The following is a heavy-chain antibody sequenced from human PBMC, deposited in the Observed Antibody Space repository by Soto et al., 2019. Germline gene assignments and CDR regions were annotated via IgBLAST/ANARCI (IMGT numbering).Heavy chain of an antibody. J-gene: IGHJ4*02. Sequence: SETLSLTCAVYGGSFSGYYWSWIRQPPGKGLEWIGEINHSGSTNYNPSLKSRVTISVDTSKNQFSLKLSSVTAADTAVYFCARQVATFGVNYFDYWGQGTQVTVSS. V-gene: IGHV4-34*01. CDR1: GGSFSGYY. CDR2: INHSGST. D-gene: IGHD3-3*01. CDR3: ARQVATFGVNYFDY.